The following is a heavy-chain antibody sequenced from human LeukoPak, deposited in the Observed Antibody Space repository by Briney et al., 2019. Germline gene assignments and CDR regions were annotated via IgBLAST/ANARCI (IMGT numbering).Heavy chain of an antibody. CDR1: GFTFSSYA. J-gene: IGHJ4*02. CDR2: ISYDGSNK. CDR3: ANLLDIVVDTDY. Sequence: PGRSLRLSCAASGFTFSSYAMHWVRQAPGKGLEWVAVISYDGSNKYYADSVKGRFTISRDNSKNTLYLQMNSLRAEDTAVYYCANLLDIVVDTDYWGQGTLVTVSS. V-gene: IGHV3-30-3*01. D-gene: IGHD2-2*03.